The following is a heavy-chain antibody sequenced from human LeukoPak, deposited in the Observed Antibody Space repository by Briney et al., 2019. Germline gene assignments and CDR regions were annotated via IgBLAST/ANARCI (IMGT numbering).Heavy chain of an antibody. V-gene: IGHV3-33*06. CDR1: GFTFSSHG. D-gene: IGHD2-15*01. CDR3: AKRITMSAGYYLDS. CDR2: IYYDGSEK. Sequence: PGGSLRLSCGASGFTFSSHGIHWVRQAPGKGLEWVAIIYYDGSEKYFAVSVKGRFTLSRDNSKNMVYLQMNSLRPEDTALYFCAKRITMSAGYYLDSWGRGTLVTVSS. J-gene: IGHJ4*02.